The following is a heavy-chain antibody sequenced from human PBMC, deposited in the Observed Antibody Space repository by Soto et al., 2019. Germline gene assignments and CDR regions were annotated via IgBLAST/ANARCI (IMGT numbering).Heavy chain of an antibody. CDR3: ANLRYCSGGSCYSEIGYFDY. V-gene: IGHV3-23*01. CDR1: GFTFSSYA. CDR2: ISGSGGST. D-gene: IGHD2-15*01. Sequence: RRLSFAASGFTFSSYAMSWVRQAPGKGLEWVSAISGSGGSTYYADSVKGRFTISRDNSKNTLYLQMNSLRAEDTAVYYCANLRYCSGGSCYSEIGYFDYWGPGTLVTVST. J-gene: IGHJ4*02.